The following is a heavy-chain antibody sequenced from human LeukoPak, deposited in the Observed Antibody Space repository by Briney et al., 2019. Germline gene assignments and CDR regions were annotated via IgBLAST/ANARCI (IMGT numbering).Heavy chain of an antibody. D-gene: IGHD6-13*01. J-gene: IGHJ4*02. CDR3: ASRSSVAGTGPG. Sequence: PGGSLRLSCASSGFTFSNYDMNWVRQAPGKGLEWVSYISSSSSIIYYADSVKGRFTISRDNAKNSLYLQMNSLRAEDTAVYYCASRSSVAGTGPGWGQGTLVTVSS. CDR1: GFTFSNYD. V-gene: IGHV3-21*05. CDR2: ISSSSSII.